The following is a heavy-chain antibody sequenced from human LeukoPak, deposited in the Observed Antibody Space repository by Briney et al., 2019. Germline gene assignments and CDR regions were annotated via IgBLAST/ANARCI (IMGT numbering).Heavy chain of an antibody. CDR1: GGSISSFY. CDR3: ARDGYDSSGYAD. V-gene: IGHV4-59*12. Sequence: SETLSLTCTVSGGSISSFYWSWIRQPPGEGLEWIGFIYYTGSTDYNPSLKSRVTMSVDTSKNQFSLKLSSVTAADTAVYYCARDGYDSSGYADWGQGTLVTVSS. J-gene: IGHJ4*02. D-gene: IGHD3-22*01. CDR2: IYYTGST.